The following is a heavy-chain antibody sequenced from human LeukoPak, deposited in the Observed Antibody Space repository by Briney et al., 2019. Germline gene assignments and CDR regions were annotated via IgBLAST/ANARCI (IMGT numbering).Heavy chain of an antibody. CDR2: INPNSGGT. D-gene: IGHD3-10*01. Sequence: ASVKVSCKASGYTFTGYYMQWVRQAPGQGLEWMGWINPNSGGTDYAQKFQGRVTMTRDTSISTAYMELSSLISDDTAVYYCARALLWFGEPSHIDYWGQGTLVTASS. CDR3: ARALLWFGEPSHIDY. J-gene: IGHJ4*02. CDR1: GYTFTGYY. V-gene: IGHV1-2*02.